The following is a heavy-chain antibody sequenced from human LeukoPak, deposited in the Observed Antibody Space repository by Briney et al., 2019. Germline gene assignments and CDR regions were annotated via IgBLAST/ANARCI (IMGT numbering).Heavy chain of an antibody. Sequence: PSETLSLTCTVSGVSISSGYYWGWIRQPPGKGLEWIGSIYYSGSTYYNPSLKSRVTISVDTSKNQFSLKLSSVTAADTAVYYCARLRGLLWFGESWGQGTLVTVSS. CDR3: ARLRGLLWFGES. V-gene: IGHV4-39*01. J-gene: IGHJ5*02. CDR2: IYYSGST. CDR1: GVSISSGYY. D-gene: IGHD3-10*01.